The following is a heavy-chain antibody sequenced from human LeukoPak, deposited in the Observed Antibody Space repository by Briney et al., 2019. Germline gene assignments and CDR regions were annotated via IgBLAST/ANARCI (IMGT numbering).Heavy chain of an antibody. CDR2: IIPILGIA. CDR3: ASAGPSYGSGVDY. J-gene: IGHJ4*02. V-gene: IGHV1-69*02. Sequence: SVKVSCKASGGTFSSYTISWVRQAPGQGLEWMGRIIPILGIANYAQKFQGRVTITADKSTSTAYMELSSLRSEDTAVYYCASAGPSYGSGVDYWGQGTLVTVSS. D-gene: IGHD3-10*01. CDR1: GGTFSSYT.